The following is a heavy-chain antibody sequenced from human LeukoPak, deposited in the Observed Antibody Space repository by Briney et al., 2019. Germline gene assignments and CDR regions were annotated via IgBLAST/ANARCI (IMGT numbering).Heavy chain of an antibody. CDR2: IYYSGST. Sequence: SETLSLTCTVSGGSISSYYWSWIRQPPGKGLEWIGYIYYSGSTNYNPSLKSRVTISVDTSKNQFSLKLSSVTAADTAVYYCARAEYYYDSSGYYLYYFDYWGQGTLVTVSS. CDR1: GGSISSYY. CDR3: ARAEYYYDSSGYYLYYFDY. J-gene: IGHJ4*02. D-gene: IGHD3-22*01. V-gene: IGHV4-59*01.